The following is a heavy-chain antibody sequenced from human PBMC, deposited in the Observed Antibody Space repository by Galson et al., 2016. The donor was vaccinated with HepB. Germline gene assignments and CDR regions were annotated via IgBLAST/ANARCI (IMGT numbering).Heavy chain of an antibody. CDR3: SRVTPLFGVVDSFDI. V-gene: IGHV3-49*03. CDR2: TRSKPYGGTT. J-gene: IGHJ3*02. Sequence: SLRLSCAASGFVFGDYPMSWFRQAPGKGLEWVGFTRSKPYGGTTEYAASVKGRFTISRDYSKSIAYLQMDSLKTEDTAIYYCSRVTPLFGVVDSFDIWGQGTMVTVSS. D-gene: IGHD3-3*01. CDR1: GFVFGDYP.